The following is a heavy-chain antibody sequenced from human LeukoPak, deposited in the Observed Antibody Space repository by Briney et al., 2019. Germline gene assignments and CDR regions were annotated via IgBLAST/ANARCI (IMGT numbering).Heavy chain of an antibody. CDR3: ARFSDYYGSGSYVDY. Sequence: PSQTLSLTCTVSGGSISSGSYYWSWIRQPAGKGLEWIGRIYTSGSTNYNPSLKSRVTISVDTSKNQFSLKLSSVTAADTAVYYCARFSDYYGSGSYVDYWGQGTLVTVSS. J-gene: IGHJ4*02. D-gene: IGHD3-10*01. CDR2: IYTSGST. CDR1: GGSISSGSYY. V-gene: IGHV4-61*02.